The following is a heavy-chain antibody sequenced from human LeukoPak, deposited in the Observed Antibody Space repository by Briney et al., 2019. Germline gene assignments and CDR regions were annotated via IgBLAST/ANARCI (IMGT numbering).Heavy chain of an antibody. D-gene: IGHD4-23*01. CDR2: INHSGST. J-gene: IGHJ6*03. Sequence: SETLSLTCAVYGGSFSGYYWSWIRQPPGKGLEWIGEINHSGSTNYNPSLKSRVTISVDTSKNQFSLKPSSVTAADTAVYYCARDPSVVTNNYHNYFMDVWGKGTAVTISS. V-gene: IGHV4-34*01. CDR1: GGSFSGYY. CDR3: ARDPSVVTNNYHNYFMDV.